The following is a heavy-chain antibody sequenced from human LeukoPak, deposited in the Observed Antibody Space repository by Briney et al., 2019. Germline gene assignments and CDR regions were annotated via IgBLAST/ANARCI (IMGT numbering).Heavy chain of an antibody. CDR1: GDTFSSYA. D-gene: IGHD6-19*01. CDR3: ARDSGGAVARRYYYMDV. Sequence: SARVSCKASGDTFSSYAVSWVRQALGQGLEWMGGIIPIFGTANYAQKFQGRVTITTDESTSTAYMELSSLRSEDTAVYYCARDSGGAVARRYYYMDVWGKGTTVTVSS. V-gene: IGHV1-69*05. CDR2: IIPIFGTA. J-gene: IGHJ6*03.